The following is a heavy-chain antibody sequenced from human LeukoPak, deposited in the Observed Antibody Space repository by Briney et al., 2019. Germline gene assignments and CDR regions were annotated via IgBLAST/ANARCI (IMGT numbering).Heavy chain of an antibody. Sequence: GGSLRLSCEVSGFTFSSFWMNWVRQAPGKGLEWVANINQDGSERYYVDSVKGRFAISRDNAKNSLFLQMNSLRAEDTAVYYCARGATPPGIIFDNWGQGTLVTVSS. D-gene: IGHD3-16*01. CDR2: INQDGSER. CDR3: ARGATPPGIIFDN. J-gene: IGHJ4*02. CDR1: GFTFSSFW. V-gene: IGHV3-7*05.